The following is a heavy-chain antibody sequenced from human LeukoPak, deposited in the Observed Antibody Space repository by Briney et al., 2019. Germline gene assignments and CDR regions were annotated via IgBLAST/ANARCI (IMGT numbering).Heavy chain of an antibody. CDR1: GGSISGHY. J-gene: IGHJ3*02. CDR2: LYYSGTT. Sequence: SETLSLTCTVSGGSISGHYWSWIRRPPGKGLEWIGYLYYSGTTKYNPSLQSRVAISLDTSENTFSLKVTSVTAADTAMYYCARLLDNDSSGYPDTFDMWGRGTVVAVSS. D-gene: IGHD6-25*01. V-gene: IGHV4-59*11. CDR3: ARLLDNDSSGYPDTFDM.